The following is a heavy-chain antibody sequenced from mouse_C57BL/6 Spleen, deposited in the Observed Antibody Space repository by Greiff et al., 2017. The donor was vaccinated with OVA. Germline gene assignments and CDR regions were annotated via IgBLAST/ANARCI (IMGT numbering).Heavy chain of an antibody. J-gene: IGHJ2*01. CDR1: GFTFPDYY. CDR3: ASLLIGGYGSGSYFDV. V-gene: IGHV7-3*01. CDR2: IRNKANGYTT. D-gene: IGHD1-1*01. Sequence: EVQLVESGGGLVQPGGSLSLSCAASGFTFPDYYMSWVRQPPGKALEWLGFIRNKANGYTTEYSASVKGRFTISRDNSQSIIYLHMNALRAEAADYYCGASLLIGGYGSGSYFDVWGKGTTLTVSS.